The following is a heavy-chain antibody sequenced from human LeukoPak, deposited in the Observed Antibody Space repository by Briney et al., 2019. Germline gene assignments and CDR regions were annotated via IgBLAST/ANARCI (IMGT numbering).Heavy chain of an antibody. V-gene: IGHV3-30*03. CDR2: ISYDGSNK. J-gene: IGHJ4*02. D-gene: IGHD1-20*01. CDR3: LRDLNWSLDQ. CDR1: GFTFSSYG. Sequence: GGSLRLSCAASGFTFSSYGVHWVRQAPGKGLEWVAVISYDGSNKYYADSVKGRFTISRDNSKNTLYLQMNSLRAEDTAVYYCLRDLNWSLDQWGQGTLVTVSS.